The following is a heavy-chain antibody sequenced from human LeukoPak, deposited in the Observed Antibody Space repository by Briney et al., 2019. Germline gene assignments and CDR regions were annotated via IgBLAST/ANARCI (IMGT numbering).Heavy chain of an antibody. D-gene: IGHD3-10*01. CDR3: ARDHGSGSYYADC. CDR1: GYTFTGYY. J-gene: IGHJ4*02. V-gene: IGHV1-2*02. CDR2: INPNSGGT. Sequence: GASVKVSCKASGYTFTGYYMHWVRQAPGQGLEWMGWINPNSGGTNYAQKFQGRVTMTRDTSISTAYMELSRLRSDDTAVYYCARDHGSGSYYADCWGQGTLVTVSS.